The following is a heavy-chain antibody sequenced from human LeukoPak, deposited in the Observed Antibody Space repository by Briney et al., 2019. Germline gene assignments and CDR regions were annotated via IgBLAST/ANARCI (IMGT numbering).Heavy chain of an antibody. J-gene: IGHJ4*02. CDR2: ISSDGSDT. CDR3: ARGSYSLGGFDY. V-gene: IGHV3-74*01. D-gene: IGHD6-13*01. Sequence: GGSLRLSCAASGFTFSSYWMHWVRQAPGKGLVWVSRISSDGSDTNYADSVKGRFTNSRDNAKNTLYLPMNSLRAEDTAVYYCARGSYSLGGFDYWGQGTLVTVSS. CDR1: GFTFSSYW.